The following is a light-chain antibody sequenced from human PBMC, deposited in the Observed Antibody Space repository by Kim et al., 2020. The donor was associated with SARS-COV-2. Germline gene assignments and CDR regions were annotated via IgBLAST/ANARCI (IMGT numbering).Light chain of an antibody. J-gene: IGKJ4*01. V-gene: IGKV3-11*01. CDR2: DAS. CDR3: QQRSNWPLT. CDR1: QSVSSY. Sequence: SLSPGERAPPSGRASQSVSSYLAWYQQKPGQAPRLLIYDASNRATGIPARFSGSGSGTDFTLTISSLEPEDFAVYYCQQRSNWPLTFGGGTKVEI.